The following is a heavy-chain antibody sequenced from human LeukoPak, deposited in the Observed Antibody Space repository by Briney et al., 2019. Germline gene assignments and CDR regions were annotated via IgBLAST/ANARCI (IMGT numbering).Heavy chain of an antibody. CDR1: GGSISSSNW. D-gene: IGHD3-10*01. CDR3: ARGPRRNYYGSGSYSPPRMFDP. Sequence: SETLSLTCAVSGGSISSSNWWSWVRQPPGKGLEWIGEIYHSGSTNYNPSLKSRVTISVDKSKNQFSLKLSSVTAADTAVYYCARGPRRNYYGSGSYSPPRMFDPWGQGTLVTVSS. CDR2: IYHSGST. V-gene: IGHV4-4*02. J-gene: IGHJ5*02.